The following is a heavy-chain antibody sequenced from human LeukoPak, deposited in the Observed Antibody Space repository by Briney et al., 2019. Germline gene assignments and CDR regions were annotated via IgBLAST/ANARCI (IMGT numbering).Heavy chain of an antibody. CDR3: ARLTAAGPYNWFDP. CDR2: IVVGSGNT. Sequence: SVKVSCKASGFTFTSSAVQWVRQARGQRLEWIGWIVVGSGNTNYAQKFQERVTITRDMSTSTAYMELSSLRSEDTAVYYCARLTAAGPYNWFDPWGQGTLVTVSS. D-gene: IGHD6-13*01. J-gene: IGHJ5*02. V-gene: IGHV1-58*01. CDR1: GFTFTSSA.